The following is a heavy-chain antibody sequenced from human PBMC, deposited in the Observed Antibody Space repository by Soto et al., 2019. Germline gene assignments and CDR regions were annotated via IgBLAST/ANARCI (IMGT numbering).Heavy chain of an antibody. D-gene: IGHD3-16*02. CDR3: TRVGYDYIWGSYRPSDY. CDR2: IRSKAYGGTT. Sequence: GGSLRLSCTASGFTFGDYAMSWFRQAPGKGLEWVGFIRSKAYGGTTEYAASVKGRFTISRDDSKSIAYLQMNSLKTEETAVYYCTRVGYDYIWGSYRPSDYWGQGTLVTVSS. CDR1: GFTFGDYA. V-gene: IGHV3-49*03. J-gene: IGHJ4*02.